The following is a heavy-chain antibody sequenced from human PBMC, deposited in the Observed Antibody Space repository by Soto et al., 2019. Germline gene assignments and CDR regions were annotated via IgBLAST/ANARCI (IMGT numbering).Heavy chain of an antibody. J-gene: IGHJ4*02. Sequence: QVQLQESGPGLVKPSQTLSLTCTVSGGSISSGGYYWSWIRQHPGKGLEWIGYIYYSGSTYCNPSLKSRVTISVDTSKNQFSLKLSSVTAADTAVYYCARGVGSFDTAMWYFDYWGQGTLVTVSS. CDR2: IYYSGST. CDR3: ARGVGSFDTAMWYFDY. V-gene: IGHV4-31*03. D-gene: IGHD5-18*01. CDR1: GGSISSGGYY.